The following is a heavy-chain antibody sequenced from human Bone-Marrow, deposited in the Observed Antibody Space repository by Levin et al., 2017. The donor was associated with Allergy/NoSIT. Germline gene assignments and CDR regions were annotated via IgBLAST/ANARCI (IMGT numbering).Heavy chain of an antibody. CDR3: ARDRFYYGGGSYFGRNFPHYGNQRDMDV. CDR2: ITSYNGNT. V-gene: IGHV1-18*01. Sequence: PRASVKVSCKASDHTLSNYAISWVRQAPRQGLEWMGWITSYNGNTNYAHKMQGRLTIYTDTHTSTVYMQLRSLTFDDTAVYYCARDRFYYGGGSYFGRNFPHYGNQRDMDVWGQGTTVIVSS. D-gene: IGHD3-10*01. CDR1: DHTLSNYA. J-gene: IGHJ6*02.